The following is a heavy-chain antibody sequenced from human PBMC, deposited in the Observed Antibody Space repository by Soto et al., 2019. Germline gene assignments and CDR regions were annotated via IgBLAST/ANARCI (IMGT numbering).Heavy chain of an antibody. CDR1: GYTFTSYG. Sequence: ASVKVSCKASGYTFTSYGISWVRQAPGQGLEWMGWISAYNGNTNYAQKLQGRVTMTTDTSTSTAYMELRSLRSDDTAVYYCARGPRDGPDPGLRRDYYMDVWGKGTTVTVSS. D-gene: IGHD3-10*01. J-gene: IGHJ6*03. CDR3: ARGPRDGPDPGLRRDYYMDV. CDR2: ISAYNGNT. V-gene: IGHV1-18*01.